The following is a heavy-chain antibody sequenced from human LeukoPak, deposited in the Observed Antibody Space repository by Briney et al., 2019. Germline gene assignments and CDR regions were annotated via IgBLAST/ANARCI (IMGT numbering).Heavy chain of an antibody. Sequence: ASVRVSCKASGYTFTGYYMHWVRQAPGQGLEWMGWINPNSGGTNYAQKFQGRVTMTRDTSISTAYMELSRLRSDDTAVYYCARAKDAYYYYYYMDVWGKGTTVTVSS. V-gene: IGHV1-2*02. D-gene: IGHD2-15*01. CDR3: ARAKDAYYYYYYMDV. CDR2: INPNSGGT. CDR1: GYTFTGYY. J-gene: IGHJ6*03.